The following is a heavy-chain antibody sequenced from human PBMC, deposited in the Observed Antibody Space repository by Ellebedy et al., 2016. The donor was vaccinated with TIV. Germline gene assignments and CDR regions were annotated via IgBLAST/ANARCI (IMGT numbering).Heavy chain of an antibody. J-gene: IGHJ4*02. D-gene: IGHD5-12*01. CDR1: GFTFSTYG. CDR2: LWYDGSRE. Sequence: PGGSLRLSCAASGFTFSTYGMHWVRQAPGKGLEWVSVLWYDGSREYHADSVKGRFTVSRDNSKNTLYLQMNSLRTEDTAVYYCATERSGYDFDYWGQGTLVTVSA. V-gene: IGHV3-33*01. CDR3: ATERSGYDFDY.